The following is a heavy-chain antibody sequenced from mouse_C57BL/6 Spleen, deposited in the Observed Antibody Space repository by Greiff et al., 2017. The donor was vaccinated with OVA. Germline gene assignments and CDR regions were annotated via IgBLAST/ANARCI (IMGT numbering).Heavy chain of an antibody. Sequence: DVKLQESGPGLVKPSQSLSLTCSVTGYSITSGYYWNWIRQFPGNKLEWMGYISYDGSNNYNPSLKNRISITRDTSKNQCFLKLNSVTTEDTATYYCARERMDYWGQGTSVTVSS. V-gene: IGHV3-6*01. CDR1: GYSITSGYY. CDR3: ARERMDY. CDR2: ISYDGSN. J-gene: IGHJ4*01.